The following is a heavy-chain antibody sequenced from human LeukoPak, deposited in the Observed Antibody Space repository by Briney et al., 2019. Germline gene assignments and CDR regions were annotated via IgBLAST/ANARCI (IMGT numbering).Heavy chain of an antibody. CDR1: GYTFTRYD. CDR2: MNPNSGNT. CDR3: ARGRQQWLAYAFDI. J-gene: IGHJ3*02. Sequence: ASVKVSCKASGYTFTRYDINWVRQATGQGLEWMGWMNPNSGNTGYAQKFQGRVTMTRNTSISTAYMELSSLRSEGTAVYYCARGRQQWLAYAFDIWGQGTMVTVSS. D-gene: IGHD6-19*01. V-gene: IGHV1-8*01.